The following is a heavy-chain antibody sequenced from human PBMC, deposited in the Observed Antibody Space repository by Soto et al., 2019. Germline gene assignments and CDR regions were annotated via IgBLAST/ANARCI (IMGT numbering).Heavy chain of an antibody. V-gene: IGHV4-31*02. D-gene: IGHD3-22*01. CDR1: GGPSSSGGCY. CDR3: ARDPHHDTPPRLDY. CDR2: IYYSGST. Sequence: SETLSLTLTVSGGPSSSGGCYWRLNRKHPGKGLEWIGYIYYSGSTYYNPSLKSRVTISVDTSKNQFSLKLSSVTAADTAVYYCARDPHHDTPPRLDYWGQGTLVTVSS. J-gene: IGHJ4*02.